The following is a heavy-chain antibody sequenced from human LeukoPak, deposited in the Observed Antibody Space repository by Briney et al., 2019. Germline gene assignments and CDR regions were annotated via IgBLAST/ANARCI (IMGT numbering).Heavy chain of an antibody. V-gene: IGHV1-69*05. CDR2: IIPIFGTA. CDR3: AGRYDYVWGSLDY. D-gene: IGHD3-16*01. J-gene: IGHJ4*02. Sequence: ASVKVSCKASGYTFTSYAISWVRQAPGQGLEWMGGIIPIFGTANYAQKFQGRVTITTDESTSTAYMELSSLRSEDTAVYYCAGRYDYVWGSLDYWGQGTLVTVSS. CDR1: GYTFTSYA.